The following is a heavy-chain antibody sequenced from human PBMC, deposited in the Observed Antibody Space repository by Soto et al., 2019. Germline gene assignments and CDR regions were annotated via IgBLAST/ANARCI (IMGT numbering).Heavy chain of an antibody. Sequence: GGSLRLSCAASGFTFSSYAMSWVRQAPGKGLEWVSAISGSGGSTYYADSVKGRFTISRDNSKNTLYLQMNSLRAEDTAVYYCAKALPTAGQWLVLNGAFDIWGQGTMVTVSS. J-gene: IGHJ3*02. V-gene: IGHV3-23*01. D-gene: IGHD6-19*01. CDR2: ISGSGGST. CDR3: AKALPTAGQWLVLNGAFDI. CDR1: GFTFSSYA.